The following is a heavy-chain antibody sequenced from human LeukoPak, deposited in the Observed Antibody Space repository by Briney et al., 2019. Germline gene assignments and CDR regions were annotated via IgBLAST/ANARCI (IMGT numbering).Heavy chain of an antibody. D-gene: IGHD5-24*01. J-gene: IGHJ4*02. V-gene: IGHV3-33*01. CDR3: ARGSEMATPAGYFDY. Sequence: GRSLRLSCAASGFTFSSYGMYWVRQAPGKGLEWVAVIWYDGSNKYYADSVKGRFTISRDNSKNTLYLQMNSLRAEDTAVYYCARGSEMATPAGYFDYWGQGTLVTVSS. CDR2: IWYDGSNK. CDR1: GFTFSSYG.